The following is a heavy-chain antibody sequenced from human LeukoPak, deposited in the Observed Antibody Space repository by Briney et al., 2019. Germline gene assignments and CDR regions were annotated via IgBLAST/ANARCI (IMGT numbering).Heavy chain of an antibody. V-gene: IGHV3-33*01. CDR1: GFIFSNYG. Sequence: GGSLRLSCAASGFIFSNYGMHWVRQAPGKGLEWVAVIWYDASNKYYADSVKGRFTISRDNSKNTLYLEMNSLRADDTAVYYCATNYDGWGAYGSWGQGTLVAVSS. D-gene: IGHD3-3*01. CDR2: IWYDASNK. CDR3: ATNYDGWGAYGS. J-gene: IGHJ5*02.